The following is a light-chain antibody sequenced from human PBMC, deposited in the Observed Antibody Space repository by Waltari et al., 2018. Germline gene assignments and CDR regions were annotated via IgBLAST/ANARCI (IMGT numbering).Light chain of an antibody. V-gene: IGLV2-23*02. J-gene: IGLJ2*01. Sequence: QSALTQPASVAGSPGQSIAISCLGTSRDVGSNDFLFWHQQHPGRAPKLMIHEVTKRPSGVSTRFSGSKSGNTASLTISGLQAEDEADYYCCSYTSIGPVLIGGGTRVTVL. CDR2: EVT. CDR1: SRDVGSNDF. CDR3: CSYTSIGPVL.